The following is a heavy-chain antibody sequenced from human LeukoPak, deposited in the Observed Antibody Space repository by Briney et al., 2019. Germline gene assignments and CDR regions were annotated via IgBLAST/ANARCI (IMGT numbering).Heavy chain of an antibody. CDR3: ARAAAGRAYYHYGMDV. V-gene: IGHV3-23*01. CDR2: ILDSDGSP. J-gene: IGHJ6*02. Sequence: GGSLRLSCAASGFTFSSYAMNWVRQAPGKGLEWVSILDSDGSPSYADSVKGRFTISRDNSKNTLDLQMNSLRAEDTAVYYCARAAAGRAYYHYGMDVWGQGTTVTVSS. CDR1: GFTFSSYA. D-gene: IGHD6-13*01.